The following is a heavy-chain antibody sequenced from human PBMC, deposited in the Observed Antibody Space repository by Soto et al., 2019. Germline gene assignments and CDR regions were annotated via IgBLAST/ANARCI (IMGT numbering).Heavy chain of an antibody. CDR2: IYYSGST. J-gene: IGHJ6*02. V-gene: IGHV4-30-2*01. CDR1: GGSISSGGYS. Sequence: SETLSLTCAVSGGSISSGGYSWSWIRQPPGKGLEWIGNIYYSGSTYYNPSLKSRVTISVDRSKDQFYLKLSSVTAADTAVYYCARGYYDSSGYYGMDVWGQGTTVTVSS. D-gene: IGHD3-22*01. CDR3: ARGYYDSSGYYGMDV.